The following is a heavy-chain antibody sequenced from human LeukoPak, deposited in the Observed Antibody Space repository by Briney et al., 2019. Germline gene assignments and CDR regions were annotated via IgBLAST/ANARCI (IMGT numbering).Heavy chain of an antibody. V-gene: IGHV4-39*02. CDR1: GFTFSSYS. D-gene: IGHD3-16*01. Sequence: GSLRLSCAASGFTFSSYSMNWVRQAPGKGLEWIGSIYYSGSTYYNPSLKSRVTISVDTSKNHFSVKLSSVTAADTAVYYCARGGLGYWGQGTLVTVSS. J-gene: IGHJ4*02. CDR3: ARGGLGY. CDR2: IYYSGST.